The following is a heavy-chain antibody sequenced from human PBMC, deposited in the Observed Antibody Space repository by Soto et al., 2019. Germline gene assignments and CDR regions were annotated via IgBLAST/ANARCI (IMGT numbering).Heavy chain of an antibody. CDR2: IYYSGST. Sequence: SETLSLTCTVSGGSISSYYCSWIRQPPGKGLEWIGYIYYSGSTNYNPSLKSRVTISVDTSKNQFSLKLSSVTAADTAVYYCARDFGWLRSGAFDIWGQGTMVTVSS. J-gene: IGHJ3*02. CDR1: GGSISSYY. D-gene: IGHD5-12*01. V-gene: IGHV4-59*01. CDR3: ARDFGWLRSGAFDI.